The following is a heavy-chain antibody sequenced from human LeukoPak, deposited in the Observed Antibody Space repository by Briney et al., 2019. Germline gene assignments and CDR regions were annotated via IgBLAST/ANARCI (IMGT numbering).Heavy chain of an antibody. D-gene: IGHD2-21*01. Sequence: PGGSLRLSCTVSGFTFSTYAMSWVRQAPGKGLEWVSGISGNSIGKYYADSVKGRFTISRDNPKNTLYLQMNSLRGEDTAIYYCATRQAYCGGDCFTWFDPWGQGTLVTVSS. CDR2: ISGNSIGK. V-gene: IGHV3-23*01. CDR1: GFTFSTYA. CDR3: ATRQAYCGGDCFTWFDP. J-gene: IGHJ5*02.